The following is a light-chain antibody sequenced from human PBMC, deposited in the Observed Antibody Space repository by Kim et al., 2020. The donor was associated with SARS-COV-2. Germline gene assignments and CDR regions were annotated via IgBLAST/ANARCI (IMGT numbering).Light chain of an antibody. CDR1: SGSIDDNY. CDR3: QSYNRDNVL. CDR2: EDD. V-gene: IGLV6-57*04. J-gene: IGLJ2*01. Sequence: NFMLTQPHSVSGSPGQTITISCTRSSGSIDDNYVQWYQQRPGGVPTAVIYEDDQRPSGVSDRFSGSIDNSSNSASLTISGLRTEDEADYYCQSYNRDNVLFGGGTQLTVL.